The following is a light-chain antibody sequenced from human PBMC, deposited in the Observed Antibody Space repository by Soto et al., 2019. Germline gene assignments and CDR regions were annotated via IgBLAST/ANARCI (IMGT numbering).Light chain of an antibody. CDR1: QIVSSSY. CDR2: GAS. CDR3: QQYGSSPWT. J-gene: IGKJ1*01. Sequence: EIVLTQSPGTLSLSPGERATLSCRASQIVSSSYLAWYQHKPGQAPRLLIYGASSRATGIPDRFSGSGSGTDFTLTISRLEPEDFAVYYCQQYGSSPWTFGQGTKV. V-gene: IGKV3-20*01.